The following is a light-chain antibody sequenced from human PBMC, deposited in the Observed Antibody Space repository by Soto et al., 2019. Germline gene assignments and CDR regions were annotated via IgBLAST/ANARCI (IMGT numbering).Light chain of an antibody. Sequence: IVLTQSPGTLSLSPWERATLSCRASQSVSSSYLAWYQQKPGQAPRLLIYGASSRATGIPDRFSGGGSGTDFTLTISRLEPEDFAVYYCQQFSSYPLTFGGGTKVDIK. J-gene: IGKJ4*01. CDR2: GAS. V-gene: IGKV3-20*01. CDR1: QSVSSSY. CDR3: QQFSSYPLT.